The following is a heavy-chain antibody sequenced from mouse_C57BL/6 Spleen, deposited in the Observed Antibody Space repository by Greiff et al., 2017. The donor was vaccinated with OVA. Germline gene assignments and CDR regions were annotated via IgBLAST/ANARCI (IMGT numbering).Heavy chain of an antibody. CDR2: IDPETGGT. J-gene: IGHJ3*01. Sequence: VQGVESGAELVRPGASVTLSCKASGYTFTDYEMHWVKQTPVHGLEWIGAIDPETGGTAYNQKFKGKAILTADKSSSTAYMELRSLTSEDSAVYYCTRHDSFAYWGQGTLVTVSA. CDR3: TRHDSFAY. D-gene: IGHD2-4*01. CDR1: GYTFTDYE. V-gene: IGHV1-15*01.